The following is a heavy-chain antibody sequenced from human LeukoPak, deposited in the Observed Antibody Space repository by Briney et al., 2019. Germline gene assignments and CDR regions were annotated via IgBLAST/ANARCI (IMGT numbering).Heavy chain of an antibody. D-gene: IGHD2-15*01. V-gene: IGHV1-18*01. Sequence: ASVKVSCKASGYTFTSYGISWVRQAPGQGLEWMGWISAYNDNTNYAQKLQGRVTMTTDTSTSTAYMELRSLRSDDTAVYYCARGGGYCSGGSCRYFDYWGQGTLVTVSS. CDR3: ARGGGYCSGGSCRYFDY. CDR1: GYTFTSYG. J-gene: IGHJ4*02. CDR2: ISAYNDNT.